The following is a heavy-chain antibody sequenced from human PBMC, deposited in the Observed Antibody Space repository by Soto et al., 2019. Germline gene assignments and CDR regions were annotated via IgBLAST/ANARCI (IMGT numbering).Heavy chain of an antibody. J-gene: IGHJ6*02. V-gene: IGHV1-69*13. CDR2: IIPIFGTA. CDR1: GGTFSSYA. Sequence: GASVEVSCKXSGGTFSSYAISWVRQAPGQGLEWMGGIIPIFGTANYAQKFQGRVTITADESTSTAYMELSSLRSEDTAVYYCARSGSTYYDFWSGYRLQTRARSYYYYYYGMDVWGQGTTVTVSS. D-gene: IGHD3-3*01. CDR3: ARSGSTYYDFWSGYRLQTRARSYYYYYYGMDV.